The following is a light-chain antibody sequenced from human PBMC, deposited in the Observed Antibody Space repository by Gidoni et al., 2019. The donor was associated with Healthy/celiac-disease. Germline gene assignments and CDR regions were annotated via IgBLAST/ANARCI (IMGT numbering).Light chain of an antibody. CDR3: QQYGSSPRYT. J-gene: IGKJ2*01. CDR2: GAS. CDR1: QSVSSSY. V-gene: IGKV3-20*01. Sequence: PGTLSLSPGERATLSCRASQSVSSSYLAWYQQKPGQAPRLLIYGASSRATGIPDRFSGSGSGTEFTLTISRLEPEDFAVYYCQQYGSSPRYTFGQGTKLEIK.